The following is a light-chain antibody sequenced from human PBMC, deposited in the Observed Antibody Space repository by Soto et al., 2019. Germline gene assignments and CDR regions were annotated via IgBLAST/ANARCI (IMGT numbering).Light chain of an antibody. CDR3: QKYNTLPAT. V-gene: IGKV1-27*01. CDR2: SAS. CDR1: QGIGNS. Sequence: DIQMTQSPPSLSASVGDRVTITCRASQGIGNSLAWYQQKPGTVPKLLIYSASTLQSGVPSRFSGSGSGTDFPLTISSLQPEDVAAYYCQKYNTLPATFGQGTRLEMK. J-gene: IGKJ5*01.